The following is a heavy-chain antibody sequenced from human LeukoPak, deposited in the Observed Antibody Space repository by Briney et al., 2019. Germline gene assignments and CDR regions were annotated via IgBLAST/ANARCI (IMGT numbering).Heavy chain of an antibody. CDR2: ISYSGST. V-gene: IGHV4-59*04. D-gene: IGHD6-25*01. CDR3: ARLNRGINAAHFDY. J-gene: IGHJ4*02. Sequence: SETLSLTCTVSGGSISGYYWSWIRQPPGKGLEWIAIISYSGSTYYNPSLKSRVTISVDTSKNQFSLKLSSVTAADTAVYYCARLNRGINAAHFDYWGQGTLVTVSS. CDR1: GGSISGYY.